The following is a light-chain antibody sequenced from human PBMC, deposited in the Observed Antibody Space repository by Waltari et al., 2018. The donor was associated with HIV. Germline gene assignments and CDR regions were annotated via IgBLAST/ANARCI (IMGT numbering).Light chain of an antibody. CDR2: RNN. CDR1: STNIGSNY. CDR3: AAWGDSLSSYV. J-gene: IGLJ1*01. V-gene: IGLV1-47*01. Sequence: QSVLTQPPPASGTPGQRVPISCSGSSTNIGSNYVYWYQQLTGTAPKLLIYRNNQRPSGVPDRFSGSKSGTSASLAISGLRSEDEADYYCAAWGDSLSSYVFGTGTEVTVL.